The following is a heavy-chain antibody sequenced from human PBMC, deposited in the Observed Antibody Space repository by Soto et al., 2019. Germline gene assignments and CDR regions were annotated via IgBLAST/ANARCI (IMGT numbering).Heavy chain of an antibody. V-gene: IGHV4-61*01. CDR3: ARFVRSCSATTCSTRADV. CDR1: GGFVNSDTHS. D-gene: IGHD2-2*01. CDR2: IYSGGST. J-gene: IGHJ6*02. Sequence: SETLSLTCTVSGGFVNSDTHSWSWIRQTPGKRLEWIGFIYSGGSTKNPSLRSRVTMSVDTSKNQFSLKLRSVIVADTAVYHCARFVRSCSATTCSTRADVWGQGITVTVSS.